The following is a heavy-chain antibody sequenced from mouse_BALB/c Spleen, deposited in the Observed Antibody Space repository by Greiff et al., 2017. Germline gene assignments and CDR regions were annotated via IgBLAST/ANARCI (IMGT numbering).Heavy chain of an antibody. CDR3: ARGSSYGYFDV. Sequence: EVMLVESGPGLVKPSQSLSLTCTVTGYSITSDYAWNWIRQFPGNKLEWMGYISYSGSTSYNPSLKSRISITRDTSKNQFFLQLNSVTTEDTATYYCARGSSYGYFDVWGAGTTVTVSS. CDR2: ISYSGST. V-gene: IGHV3-2*02. J-gene: IGHJ1*01. D-gene: IGHD1-1*01. CDR1: GYSITSDYA.